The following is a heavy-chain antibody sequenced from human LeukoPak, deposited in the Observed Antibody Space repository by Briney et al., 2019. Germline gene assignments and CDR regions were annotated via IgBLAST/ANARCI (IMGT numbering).Heavy chain of an antibody. J-gene: IGHJ6*02. CDR3: AREYSGWYSDYYYGMDV. CDR2: INQDGSDK. D-gene: IGHD6-19*01. Sequence: GGSLRLSCATSRFIFSSYWMTWVRRTPGKGLEWVASINQDGSDKYYVDSVKGRFTISRDNAKKSLYLEMSSLRAEDTAVYYCAREYSGWYSDYYYGMDVWGQGTTVTVSS. V-gene: IGHV3-7*01. CDR1: RFIFSSYW.